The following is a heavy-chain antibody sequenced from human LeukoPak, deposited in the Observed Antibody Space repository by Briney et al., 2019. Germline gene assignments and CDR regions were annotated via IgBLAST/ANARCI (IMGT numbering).Heavy chain of an antibody. V-gene: IGHV5-51*01. D-gene: IGHD2-2*01. J-gene: IGHJ3*02. Sequence: PGESLKISCKGSGYSFTSYWIGWVRQMPGKGLEWMGIIYPGDSDTRYSPSFQGQVNISADKSISTAYLQWSSLKASDTAMYYCGGGYCSSTSCPRDAFDIWGQGTMVTVSS. CDR3: GGGYCSSTSCPRDAFDI. CDR1: GYSFTSYW. CDR2: IYPGDSDT.